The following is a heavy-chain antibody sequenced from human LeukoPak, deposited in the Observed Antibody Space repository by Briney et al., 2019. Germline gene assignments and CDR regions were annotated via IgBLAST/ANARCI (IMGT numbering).Heavy chain of an antibody. J-gene: IGHJ4*02. CDR3: ARDARWPYDSSGYN. Sequence: PSETLSLTCTVSGGSISSGGYYWSWIRQHPGKGLEWIGYIYYSGSTYYNPSLKSRVTISVDTSKNQFSLKLSSVTAADTAVYYCARDARWPYDSSGYNWGQGTLVTVSS. CDR1: GGSISSGGYY. D-gene: IGHD3-22*01. CDR2: IYYSGST. V-gene: IGHV4-31*03.